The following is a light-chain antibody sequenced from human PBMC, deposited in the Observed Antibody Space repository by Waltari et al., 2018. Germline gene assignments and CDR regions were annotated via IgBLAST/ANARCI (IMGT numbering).Light chain of an antibody. CDR2: GAS. V-gene: IGKV3-15*01. CDR3: QQYSHWPPWT. Sequence: EVGMTQSPATLSVSPGERATLPCRASQSVTSNLAWYQQKPGQAPRLLIYGASTRATGIPARFSGSGSGTEFTLTISSLQSEDFAVYYCQQYSHWPPWTFGQGTKVEIK. CDR1: QSVTSN. J-gene: IGKJ1*01.